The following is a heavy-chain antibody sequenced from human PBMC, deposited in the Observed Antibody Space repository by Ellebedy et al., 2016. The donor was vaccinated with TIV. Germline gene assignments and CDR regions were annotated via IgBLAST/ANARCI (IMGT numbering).Heavy chain of an antibody. Sequence: SETLSLXXTVSGGSISSYYWSWIRQPPGKGLEWIGYIYYSGSTNYNPSLKSRVTISVDTSKNQFSLKLSSVTAADTAVYYCARGNYGDYVGYWGQGTLVTVSS. CDR1: GGSISSYY. D-gene: IGHD4-17*01. V-gene: IGHV4-59*01. CDR2: IYYSGST. J-gene: IGHJ4*02. CDR3: ARGNYGDYVGY.